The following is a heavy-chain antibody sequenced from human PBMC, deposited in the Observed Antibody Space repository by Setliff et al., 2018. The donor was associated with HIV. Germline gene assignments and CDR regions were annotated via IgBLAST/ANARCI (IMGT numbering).Heavy chain of an antibody. CDR1: GGSIRSNRDH. J-gene: IGHJ3*02. V-gene: IGHV4-39*07. Sequence: SSETLSLTCNVSGGSIRSNRDHWGWIRQTPGKGLEWIGSISYSGNTYYHPSLQSRVTISLDMSKDQFSLKVKSVTAADTAIYYCARVGDFYDTSGYYSVLDAFDIWGQGTMVTVSS. D-gene: IGHD3-22*01. CDR3: ARVGDFYDTSGYYSVLDAFDI. CDR2: ISYSGNT.